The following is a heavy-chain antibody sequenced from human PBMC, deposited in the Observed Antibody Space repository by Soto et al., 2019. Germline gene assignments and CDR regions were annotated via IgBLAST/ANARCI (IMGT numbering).Heavy chain of an antibody. Sequence: EVQLVESGGGLVQPGGSQRLSCAASGFTFSSYWMHWVRQAPGKGLVWVSRINSDGSSTSYADSVKGRFTISRDNAKNTLDQDKNSVRAEDTAVYYCARDQGYCSGGSCYVAGYWGQGPLVTVSS. CDR3: ARDQGYCSGGSCYVAGY. CDR1: GFTFSSYW. J-gene: IGHJ4*02. D-gene: IGHD2-15*01. CDR2: INSDGSST. V-gene: IGHV3-74*01.